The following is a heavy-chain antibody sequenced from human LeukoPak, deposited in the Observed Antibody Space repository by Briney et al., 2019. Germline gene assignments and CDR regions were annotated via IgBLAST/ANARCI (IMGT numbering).Heavy chain of an antibody. D-gene: IGHD3-22*01. V-gene: IGHV3-64*01. CDR3: ARGSYDSSGYYFDY. CDR2: ISSNGGST. CDR1: GFTFSSYA. J-gene: IGHJ4*02. Sequence: GGSLRLSCAASGFTFSSYAMHWVRQAPGKGLEYVSAISSNGGSTYYANSVKGRFTISRDNSKNTLYLQMGSLRAEDMAVYYCARGSYDSSGYYFDYWGQGTLVTVSS.